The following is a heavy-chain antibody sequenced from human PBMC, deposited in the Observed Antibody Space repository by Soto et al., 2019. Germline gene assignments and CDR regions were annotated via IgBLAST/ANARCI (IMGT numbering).Heavy chain of an antibody. CDR1: GYTFTSYG. V-gene: IGHV1-18*01. CDR2: ISAYNGNT. J-gene: IGHJ4*02. D-gene: IGHD3-10*01. CDR3: ARAAYGSGSYYKDY. Sequence: ASVKVSCKASGYTFTSYGISWVRQAPGQGLEWMGWISAYNGNTNYAQKLQGRVTMTTDTSTSTAYMELRSLRSDDTAVYYCARAAYGSGSYYKDYWGQGTLVTVSS.